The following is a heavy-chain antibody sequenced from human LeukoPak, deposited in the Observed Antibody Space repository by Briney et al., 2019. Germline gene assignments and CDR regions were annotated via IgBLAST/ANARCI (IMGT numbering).Heavy chain of an antibody. D-gene: IGHD1-26*01. CDR2: INHSGST. CDR1: GGSFSGYY. J-gene: IGHJ3*02. V-gene: IGHV4-34*01. CDR3: ARSRSGTYYDAFDI. Sequence: SETLSLTCAVYGGSFSGYYWSWIRQPPGKGLEWIGEINHSGSTNYNPSLKSRVTISVDTSKNQFSLKLSSVTAADTAVYYCARSRSGTYYDAFDIWGQGTMVTVSS.